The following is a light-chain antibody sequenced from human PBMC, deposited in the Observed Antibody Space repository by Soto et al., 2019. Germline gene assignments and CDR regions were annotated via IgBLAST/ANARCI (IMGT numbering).Light chain of an antibody. CDR1: SSDVGGYNY. CDR2: DVS. Sequence: QPVLTQPASVSGSPGQSITISCTGTSSDVGGYNYVSWYQQHPGKAPKLMIYDVSNRPSGVSNRFSGSKSGNTASLTISGXXXXXXXDYYCSSYTSSSTLLYVFGTGTKLTVL. V-gene: IGLV2-14*01. CDR3: SSYTSSSTLLYV. J-gene: IGLJ1*01.